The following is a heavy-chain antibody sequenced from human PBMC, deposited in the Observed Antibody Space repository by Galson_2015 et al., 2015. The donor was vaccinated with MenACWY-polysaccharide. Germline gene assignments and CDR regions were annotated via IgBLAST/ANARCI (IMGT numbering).Heavy chain of an antibody. Sequence: LSLTCAVSDYSIRSGYFWGWIRQPPGKGLEWIASIFHSGTTYYNPSLKSRVTISVDTSKDQFSLKLSSVTAADTAVYYCARVEKYSGSFYILYWGQGTLVTVSS. CDR3: ARVEKYSGSFYILY. CDR1: DYSIRSGYF. J-gene: IGHJ4*02. D-gene: IGHD1-26*01. V-gene: IGHV4-38-2*01. CDR2: IFHSGTT.